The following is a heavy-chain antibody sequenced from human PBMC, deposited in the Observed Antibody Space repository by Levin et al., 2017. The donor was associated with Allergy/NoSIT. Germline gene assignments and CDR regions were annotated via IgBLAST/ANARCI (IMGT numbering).Heavy chain of an antibody. CDR3: ARDSVCFGGRCPRSIDF. Sequence: GGSLRLSCAASGFTFSGHIIHWVRQAPGKGLEWVAVISEDGNNKYYADSVKGRFTISRDNSKNTLSLQMNSLRAEDTSVYYCARDSVCFGGRCPRSIDFWGQGTLVTVSS. D-gene: IGHD2-15*01. J-gene: IGHJ4*02. CDR1: GFTFSGHI. CDR2: ISEDGNNK. V-gene: IGHV3-30-3*01.